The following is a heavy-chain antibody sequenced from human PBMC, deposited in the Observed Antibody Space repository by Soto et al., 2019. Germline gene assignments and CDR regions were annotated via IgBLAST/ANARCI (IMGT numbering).Heavy chain of an antibody. J-gene: IGHJ4*02. CDR1: GGTFYTYT. Sequence: SVKVSFKASGGTFYTYTFSWVRQAPGQGLEWMGSITPIYPTTNYAEKFQGRLTVTADGSTNTAYMELNSLTSEDTAVYYCARIPRYSFPTSDDLDSWGQGTLVTVSS. CDR2: ITPIYPTT. D-gene: IGHD5-18*01. CDR3: ARIPRYSFPTSDDLDS. V-gene: IGHV1-69*13.